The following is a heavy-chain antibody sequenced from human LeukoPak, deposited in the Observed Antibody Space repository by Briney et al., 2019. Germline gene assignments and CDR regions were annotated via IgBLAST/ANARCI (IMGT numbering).Heavy chain of an antibody. CDR1: GHTFTAYY. Sequence: GASVKVSCKASGHTFTAYYMFWVRQAPGQGLEWMGWINPNSGGTNYAPKFQGRVTMTRDTSISTAYMELSGLTSDDTAVYYCARGYCSSTSCYTEGHFDYWGQGTLVTVSS. D-gene: IGHD2-2*02. CDR3: ARGYCSSTSCYTEGHFDY. V-gene: IGHV1-2*02. J-gene: IGHJ4*02. CDR2: INPNSGGT.